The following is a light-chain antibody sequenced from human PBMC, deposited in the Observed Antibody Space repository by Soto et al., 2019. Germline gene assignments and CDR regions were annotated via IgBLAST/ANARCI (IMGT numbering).Light chain of an antibody. CDR2: EDS. Sequence: STLTQPDSVSGSPGKSITISCTGTTSNVAGFNYDSWHQQHPGKAPKLMIDEDSNRPSVVSHRFSCTKSGNTASLTISGRQAADEADDYCSSYSHSGNRVFGGGTKLTVL. J-gene: IGLJ3*02. V-gene: IGLV2-14*01. CDR1: TSNVAGFNY. CDR3: SSYSHSGNRV.